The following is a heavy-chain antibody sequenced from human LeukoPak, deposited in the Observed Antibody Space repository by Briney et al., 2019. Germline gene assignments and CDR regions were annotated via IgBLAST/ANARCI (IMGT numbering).Heavy chain of an antibody. V-gene: IGHV3-33*01. CDR2: IWYDGSNK. Sequence: PGRSLRLSCAASGFTFSSYGMHWVRQAPGKGLEWVAVIWYDGSNKYYADSVKGRFTISRDNSKNTLYLQMNSLRAEDTAVYYCARDSEYYDFWSGPESGIGAFDIWGQGTMVTVSS. J-gene: IGHJ3*02. D-gene: IGHD3-3*01. CDR1: GFTFSSYG. CDR3: ARDSEYYDFWSGPESGIGAFDI.